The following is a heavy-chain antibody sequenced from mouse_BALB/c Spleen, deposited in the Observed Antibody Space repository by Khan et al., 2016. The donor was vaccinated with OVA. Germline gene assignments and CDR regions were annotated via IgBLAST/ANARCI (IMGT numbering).Heavy chain of an antibody. D-gene: IGHD2-4*01. V-gene: IGHV2-2*02. CDR3: ARNYDYDEGLAY. J-gene: IGHJ3*01. CDR2: IWSGGST. Sequence: QVQLKESGPGLVQPSQSLSITCTVSGFSLTNYGVHWVRQSPGKGLEWLGLIWSGGSTDYNAAFISRLSNSKDNSKSQVFFKMNSLQANDTAIYYCARNYDYDEGLAYWGQGTLVTVSA. CDR1: GFSLTNYG.